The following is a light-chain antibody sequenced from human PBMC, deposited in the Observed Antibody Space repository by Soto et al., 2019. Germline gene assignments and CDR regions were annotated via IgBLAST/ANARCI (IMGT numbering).Light chain of an antibody. V-gene: IGLV2-14*01. Sequence: QSALTQPASVSVSPGQSITISCTGTSSDIGNYNYVSWYQQQPGKAPKLMIYDVSNRPSGVSNRFSASKSGNTASLTISGLQAEDEADYYCSSYTSSATLYVFGAGTKLTVL. CDR2: DVS. J-gene: IGLJ1*01. CDR3: SSYTSSATLYV. CDR1: SSDIGNYNY.